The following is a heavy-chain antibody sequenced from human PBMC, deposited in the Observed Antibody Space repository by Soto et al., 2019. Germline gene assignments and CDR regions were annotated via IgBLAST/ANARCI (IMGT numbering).Heavy chain of an antibody. V-gene: IGHV1-18*01. J-gene: IGHJ3*02. Sequence: ASVKVSCKASGYTFTSYGISWVRQAPGQGLEWMGWISAYNGNTNYAQKLQGRVTMTTDTSTSTAYMELRSLRSDDTAVYYCARSTVIVVVVAALDAFDIWGQGTMVTVSS. CDR1: GYTFTSYG. D-gene: IGHD2-15*01. CDR3: ARSTVIVVVVAALDAFDI. CDR2: ISAYNGNT.